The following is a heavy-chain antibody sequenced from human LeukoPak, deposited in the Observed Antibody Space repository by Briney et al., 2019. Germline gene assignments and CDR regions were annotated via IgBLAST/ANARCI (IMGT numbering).Heavy chain of an antibody. Sequence: PGGSLRLSCAASGFTFSSYSMNWVRQAPGKGLEWVSSISSSSSYIYYADSVKGRFTISRDNAKNSLYLQMNSLRAEDTALYYCAKDRNYGDYGGLDYWGQGTLVTVSS. J-gene: IGHJ4*02. D-gene: IGHD4-17*01. CDR1: GFTFSSYS. CDR3: AKDRNYGDYGGLDY. CDR2: ISSSSSYI. V-gene: IGHV3-21*04.